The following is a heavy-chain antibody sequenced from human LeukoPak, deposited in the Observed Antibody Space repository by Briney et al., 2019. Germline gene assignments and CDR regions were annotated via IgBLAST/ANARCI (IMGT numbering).Heavy chain of an antibody. CDR1: GFTFSRHA. V-gene: IGHV3-30-3*01. J-gene: IGHJ4*02. CDR3: ARDDYYDSSGYYSY. D-gene: IGHD3-22*01. Sequence: PGGSLRLSCAASGFTFSRHAMSWVRQAPGKGLEWVAVISYDGSNKYYADSVKGRFTISRDNSKNTLYLQMNSLRAEDTAVYYCARDDYYDSSGYYSYWGQGTLVTVSS. CDR2: ISYDGSNK.